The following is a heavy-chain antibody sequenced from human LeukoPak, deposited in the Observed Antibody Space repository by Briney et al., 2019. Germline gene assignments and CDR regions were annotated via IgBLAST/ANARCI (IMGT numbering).Heavy chain of an antibody. J-gene: IGHJ4*02. V-gene: IGHV3-21*01. CDR3: ARVAVTIPYDY. Sequence: GGSLRLSCAASGFTVSNNYMSWVRQAPGKGLEWVSSISSSSSYIYYADSVKGRFTISRDNAKNSLYLQMNSLRAEDTAVYYCARVAVTIPYDYWGQGTLVTVSS. CDR2: ISSSSSYI. CDR1: GFTVSNNY. D-gene: IGHD4-17*01.